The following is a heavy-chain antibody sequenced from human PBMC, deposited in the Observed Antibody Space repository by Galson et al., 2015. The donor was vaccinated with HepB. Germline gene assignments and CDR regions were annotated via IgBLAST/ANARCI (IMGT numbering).Heavy chain of an antibody. J-gene: IGHJ4*02. Sequence: SLRLSCAASGFTFSSYAMSWVRQAQGKGLEWVSAISGSGGNTYYADSVKGRFTISRDNSKNTLYLLMNSLRAEDTAVYYCAKDRGIAVAGIDYWGQGTLVTVSS. CDR3: AKDRGIAVAGIDY. CDR1: GFTFSSYA. V-gene: IGHV3-23*01. CDR2: ISGSGGNT. D-gene: IGHD6-19*01.